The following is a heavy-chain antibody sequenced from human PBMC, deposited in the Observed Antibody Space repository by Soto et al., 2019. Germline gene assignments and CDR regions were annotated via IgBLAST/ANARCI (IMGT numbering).Heavy chain of an antibody. CDR2: IYYTGST. Sequence: SEPLSLTSRVSHRSITRAGPLWSWLRQPPGKGLEWLGYIYYTGSTYYNPALQRRAVFSIDTSKTRFSLKLTSVTAADTAVYYCARGFGGVSLDYFDFWGQGTQVTVS. CDR1: HRSITRAGPL. D-gene: IGHD3-16*01. CDR3: ARGFGGVSLDYFDF. J-gene: IGHJ4*02. V-gene: IGHV4-31*03.